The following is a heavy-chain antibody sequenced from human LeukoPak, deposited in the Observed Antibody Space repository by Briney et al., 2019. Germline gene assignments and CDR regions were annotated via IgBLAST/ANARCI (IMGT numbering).Heavy chain of an antibody. V-gene: IGHV3-23*01. CDR1: GFTFSTNA. Sequence: GGSLRLSRLTPGFTFSTNAMSWVRQAPGKGLEWISGISGSGASTYYADSVTGRFTISRDNSRNTLYLQMNSLRGDDTAVYYCAKDVGKWESLHFFDYWGQGTLVTVSS. J-gene: IGHJ4*02. D-gene: IGHD1-26*01. CDR3: AKDVGKWESLHFFDY. CDR2: ISGSGAST.